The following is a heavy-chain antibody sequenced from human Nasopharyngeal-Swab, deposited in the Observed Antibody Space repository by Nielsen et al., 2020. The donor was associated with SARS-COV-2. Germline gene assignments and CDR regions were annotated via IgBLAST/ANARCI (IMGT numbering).Heavy chain of an antibody. V-gene: IGHV1-2*06. J-gene: IGHJ6*02. D-gene: IGHD6-19*01. CDR3: ARDPTSVAGTGDYYYGMDV. Sequence: ASVKVSCKASGYTFTDYYMHWVRKAPGQGLEWMGRINPNRGGTHYAQKSQGRVTMTRDTSIRTAYMELSRLRSDDTAVYYCARDPTSVAGTGDYYYGMDVWGQGTTVTVAS. CDR2: INPNRGGT. CDR1: GYTFTDYY.